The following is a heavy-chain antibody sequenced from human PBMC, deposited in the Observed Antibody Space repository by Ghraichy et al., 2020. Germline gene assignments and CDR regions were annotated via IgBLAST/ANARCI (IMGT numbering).Heavy chain of an antibody. V-gene: IGHV3-72*01. Sequence: LSLTCEGSGFTPSDHHMDWVRQAPGKGLEWVGRIRNTVEYAASVKDRFTISRDDSKSSLYLQLNSLKSEDTAVYYCACFISGTPYWGQGTLVTVSS. J-gene: IGHJ4*02. CDR2: IRNTV. D-gene: IGHD1-7*01. CDR3: ACFISGTPY. CDR1: GFTPSDHH.